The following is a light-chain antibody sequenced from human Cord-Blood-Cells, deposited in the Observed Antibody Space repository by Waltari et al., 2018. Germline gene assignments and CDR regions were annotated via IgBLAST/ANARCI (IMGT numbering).Light chain of an antibody. CDR1: QSVLYSSNNKNY. CDR3: QQYYSTPWT. V-gene: IGKV4-1*01. Sequence: DIVMTQSPDSLAVSLGERATINCKSSQSVLYSSNNKNYLAWFQQKPGQPHKLLIYWASTRESGVPDRFSSSGSGTDFTLTISSLQAEDVAVYYCQQYYSTPWTFGQGTKVEIK. CDR2: WAS. J-gene: IGKJ1*01.